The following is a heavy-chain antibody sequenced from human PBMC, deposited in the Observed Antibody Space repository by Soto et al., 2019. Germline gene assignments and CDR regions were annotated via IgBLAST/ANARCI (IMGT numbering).Heavy chain of an antibody. J-gene: IGHJ5*02. D-gene: IGHD3-10*01. CDR3: ARYRGGITVSTKRLVDWVAP. CDR2: VSQGGTT. CDR1: GVSIDNFF. Sequence: QVQLPESGPGLLRPSETLSLTCTVSGVSIDNFFWSWIRQIPGKGLEWIGYVSQGGTTASVSEGETTTSTPNSTSPTTTSLCFPKEQCALQLTLVASADTAVDYWARYRGGITVSTKRLVDWVAPLRQGTLVSVSS. V-gene: IGHV4-59*03.